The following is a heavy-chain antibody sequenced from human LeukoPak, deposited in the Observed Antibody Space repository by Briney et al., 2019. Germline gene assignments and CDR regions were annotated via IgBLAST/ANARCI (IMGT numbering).Heavy chain of an antibody. D-gene: IGHD3-22*01. Sequence: ASVKVSCKASGYTFTGYYMHWVRQAPRQGLEWMGWINPNSGGTSYAQKFQGRVTMTRDTSISTAYMELSRLTSDDTAVYYCARLKYYYDSSGYRAEYFQHWGQGTLVTVSS. CDR1: GYTFTGYY. CDR3: ARLKYYYDSSGYRAEYFQH. V-gene: IGHV1-2*02. CDR2: INPNSGGT. J-gene: IGHJ1*01.